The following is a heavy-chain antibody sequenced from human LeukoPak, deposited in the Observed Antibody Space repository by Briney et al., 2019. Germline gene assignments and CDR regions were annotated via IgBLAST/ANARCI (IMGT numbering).Heavy chain of an antibody. CDR3: AELGITMIGGV. Sequence: GGSLRLSCAASGFTVSSNYMSWVRQAPGKGLEWVSVIYSGGSTYYADSVKGRLTISRDNAKNSLYLQLNSLRAADTAVYYCAELGITMIGGVWGKGTTVTISS. V-gene: IGHV3-53*01. J-gene: IGHJ6*04. CDR2: IYSGGST. CDR1: GFTVSSNY. D-gene: IGHD3-10*02.